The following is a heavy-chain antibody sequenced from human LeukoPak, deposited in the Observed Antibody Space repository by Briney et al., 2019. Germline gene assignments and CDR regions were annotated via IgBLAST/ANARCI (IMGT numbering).Heavy chain of an antibody. CDR3: ARVVLYYDSSGYYPHWFDP. V-gene: IGHV4-59*11. D-gene: IGHD3-22*01. CDR1: GGSISSHY. J-gene: IGHJ5*02. Sequence: SETLSLTCTVSGGSISSHYWSWIRQPPGKGLEWIGYIYYSGSTNYNPSLKSRVTISVDTSKNQFSLKLSSVTAADTAVYYCARVVLYYDSSGYYPHWFDPWGQGTLVTVSS. CDR2: IYYSGST.